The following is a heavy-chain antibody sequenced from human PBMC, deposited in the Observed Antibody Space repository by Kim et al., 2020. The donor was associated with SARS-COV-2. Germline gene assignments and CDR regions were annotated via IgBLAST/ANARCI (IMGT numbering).Heavy chain of an antibody. CDR3: ARDVWNYYYYYGMDV. CDR1: GFTFSDYY. D-gene: IGHD1-1*01. J-gene: IGHJ6*02. CDR2: ISSSGSTI. Sequence: GGSLRLSCAASGFTFSDYYMSWIRQAPGKGLEWVSYISSSGSTIYYADSVKGRFTISRDNAKNSLYLQMNSLRAEDTAVYYCARDVWNYYYYYGMDVWGQGTTVTVSS. V-gene: IGHV3-11*01.